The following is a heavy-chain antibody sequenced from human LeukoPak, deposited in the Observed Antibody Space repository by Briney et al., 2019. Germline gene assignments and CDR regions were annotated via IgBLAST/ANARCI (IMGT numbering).Heavy chain of an antibody. J-gene: IGHJ4*02. V-gene: IGHV4-38-2*02. CDR2: IYHSGST. Sequence: PSETLSLTCTVSGYSISSGYYWGWIRQPPGQGLEWIGSIYHSGSTYYNPSLKSRVTISVDTSKNQFSLKLSSVTAADTAVYYCARGGPLAVTTWDYWGQGTLVTVSS. D-gene: IGHD4-11*01. CDR1: GYSISSGYY. CDR3: ARGGPLAVTTWDY.